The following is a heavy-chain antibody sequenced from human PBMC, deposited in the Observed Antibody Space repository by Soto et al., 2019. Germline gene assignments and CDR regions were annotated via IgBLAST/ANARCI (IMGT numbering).Heavy chain of an antibody. D-gene: IGHD3-16*01. CDR1: GFTFSNYG. V-gene: IGHV3-30-3*01. CDR2: IPYDGSNK. Sequence: GGSLRLSCAASGFTFSNYGMHWVRQAPGKGLKWVAVIPYDGSNKYYADSVKGRFTISGDNSKNTLYLQMNSLRAEDTAVYYCARGRDYLGGDFDYWGQGTLVTVPS. CDR3: ARGRDYLGGDFDY. J-gene: IGHJ4*02.